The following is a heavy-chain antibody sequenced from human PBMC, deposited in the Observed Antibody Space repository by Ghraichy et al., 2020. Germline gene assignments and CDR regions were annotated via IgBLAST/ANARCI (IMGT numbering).Heavy chain of an antibody. CDR3: ARGGAGGGWFDP. CDR1: GFTFSDYY. J-gene: IGHJ5*02. Sequence: GGYLRLSCAASGFTFSDYYMSWIRQAPGKGLEWVSYISSSGRTIYYADSVKGRFTISRDNAKNSLYLQMNSLVAEDSAVNYCARGGAGGGWFDPWGHGTLVTCSS. CDR2: ISSSGRTI. D-gene: IGHD3-16*01. V-gene: IGHV3-11*01.